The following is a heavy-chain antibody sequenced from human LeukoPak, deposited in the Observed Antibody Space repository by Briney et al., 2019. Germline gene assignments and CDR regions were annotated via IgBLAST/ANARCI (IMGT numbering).Heavy chain of an antibody. Sequence: SETLSLTCTVSGYSISSGYYWGWIRQPPGKGLEWIGSIYHSGSTYYNPSLKSRVTISVDTSKNQFSLKLSSVTAADTAVYYCARGRKGLWFGEWAPRSRQDYWGQGTLVTVSS. CDR1: GYSISSGYY. D-gene: IGHD3-10*01. CDR3: ARGRKGLWFGEWAPRSRQDY. CDR2: IYHSGST. J-gene: IGHJ4*02. V-gene: IGHV4-38-2*02.